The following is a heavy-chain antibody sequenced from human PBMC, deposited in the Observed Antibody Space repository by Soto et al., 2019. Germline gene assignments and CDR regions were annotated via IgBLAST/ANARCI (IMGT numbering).Heavy chain of an antibody. Sequence: QVQLVQSGAEVKKPGASVKVSCKASGYTFTGYYMHWVRQAPGQGLEWMGWINPNSGGTNYAQKFQGRVTMTRDTSISTAYMELSRLRSEDTAVYYCARGWGYESSDYYYAYWGQGTLLIVSS. J-gene: IGHJ4*02. CDR1: GYTFTGYY. D-gene: IGHD3-22*01. V-gene: IGHV1-2*02. CDR2: INPNSGGT. CDR3: ARGWGYESSDYYYAY.